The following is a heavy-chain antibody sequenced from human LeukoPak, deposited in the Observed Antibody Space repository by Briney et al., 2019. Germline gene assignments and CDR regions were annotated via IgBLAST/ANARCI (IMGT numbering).Heavy chain of an antibody. CDR1: GYTFTTYY. CDR3: ARGYCRSTSCHEPPLYGMDV. J-gene: IGHJ6*02. CDR2: INPSDGST. D-gene: IGHD2-2*01. V-gene: IGHV1-46*01. Sequence: GASVKVSRKASGYTFTTYYMHWVRQAPGQGLEWMGIINPSDGSTSYAQKFQDRVTMTRDTSTSTVYMELRSLRSDDTAVYYCARGYCRSTSCHEPPLYGMDVWGQGTTVTVS.